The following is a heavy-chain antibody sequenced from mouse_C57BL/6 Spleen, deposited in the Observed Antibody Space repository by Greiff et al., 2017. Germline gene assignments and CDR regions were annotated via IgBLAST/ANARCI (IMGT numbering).Heavy chain of an antibody. CDR1: GYTFTSYW. J-gene: IGHJ4*01. CDR2: INPSDSET. Sequence: QVQLQQPGAELVKPGSSVKLSCKASGYTFTSYWMHWVKQRPIQGLEWIGNINPSDSETHYNQKFKDKATLTVDKSSSTAYMQLSSLTSEDSAVYYCARNPGFYAIDYWGQGTSVTVSS. CDR3: ARNPGFYAIDY. V-gene: IGHV1-52*01.